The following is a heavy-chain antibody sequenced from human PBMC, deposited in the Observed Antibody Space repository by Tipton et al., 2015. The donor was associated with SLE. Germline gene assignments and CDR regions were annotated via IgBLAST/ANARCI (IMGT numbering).Heavy chain of an antibody. J-gene: IGHJ5*02. D-gene: IGHD2-21*01. CDR3: ARAGGGDSNWFDP. CDR2: IYYSGST. Sequence: GSLRLSCTVSGGSISSYYWSWIRQPPGKGLEWIGYIYYSGSTNYNPSLKSRVTISVDTSKNQFSLKLSSVTAADTAVYYCARAGGGDSNWFDPWGQGTLVTVSS. CDR1: GGSISSYY. V-gene: IGHV4-59*12.